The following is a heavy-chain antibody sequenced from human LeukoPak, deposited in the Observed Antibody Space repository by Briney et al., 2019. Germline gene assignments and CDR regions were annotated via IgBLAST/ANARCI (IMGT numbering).Heavy chain of an antibody. CDR3: ARARARWLQLDAFDI. CDR2: INHSGST. J-gene: IGHJ3*02. V-gene: IGHV4-34*01. Sequence: NPSETLSLTCAVYGGSFSGYYWSWIRRPPGKGLEWIGEINHSGSTNYNPSLKSRVTISVDTSKNQFSLKLSSVTAADTAVYYCARARARWLQLDAFDIWGQGTMVTVSS. CDR1: GGSFSGYY. D-gene: IGHD5-24*01.